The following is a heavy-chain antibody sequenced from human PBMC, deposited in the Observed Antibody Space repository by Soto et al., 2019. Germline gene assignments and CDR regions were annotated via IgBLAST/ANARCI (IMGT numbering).Heavy chain of an antibody. J-gene: IGHJ4*02. V-gene: IGHV4-61*01. D-gene: IGHD2-15*01. CDR2: FSFSGST. Sequence: SETLSITCTFSGASVSSSRHSWSWIRQPPGKGLEWIGNFSFSGSTSYNLSLKGRVTISADTSKNQFSLNLSPVTPADTAVYYCARSSFSSDTFFRNLDSWGQGTLVTVSS. CDR1: GASVSSSRHS. CDR3: ARSSFSSDTFFRNLDS.